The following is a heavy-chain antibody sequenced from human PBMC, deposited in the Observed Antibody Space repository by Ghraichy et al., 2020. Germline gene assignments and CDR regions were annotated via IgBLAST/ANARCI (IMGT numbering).Heavy chain of an antibody. CDR1: GFTFSDYY. CDR2: ISSSGSTI. CDR3: ARVHSSGWFGYFSSKYNWFDP. J-gene: IGHJ5*02. Sequence: GGSLRLSCAASGFTFSDYYMSWIRQAPGKGLEWVSYISSSGSTIYYADSVKGRFTISRDNAKNSLYLQMNSLRAEDTAVYYCARVHSSGWFGYFSSKYNWFDPWGQGTLVTVSS. D-gene: IGHD6-19*01. V-gene: IGHV3-11*04.